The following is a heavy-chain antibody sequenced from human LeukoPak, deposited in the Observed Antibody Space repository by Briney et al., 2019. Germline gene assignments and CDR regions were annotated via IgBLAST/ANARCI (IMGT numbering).Heavy chain of an antibody. D-gene: IGHD6-19*01. V-gene: IGHV4-59*08. J-gene: IGHJ6*02. CDR1: GGSISSYY. CDR3: ARHEPYRVPVAGTYYSYPMDV. CDR2: IHYSGST. Sequence: PSETLSLTCTVSGGSISSYYWSWIRQPPGKGLEWIAYIHYSGSTNYNPSLKSRLTISVDTSKNQFSLKLTSVTAADTAVYYCARHEPYRVPVAGTYYSYPMDVWGQGTTVTVSS.